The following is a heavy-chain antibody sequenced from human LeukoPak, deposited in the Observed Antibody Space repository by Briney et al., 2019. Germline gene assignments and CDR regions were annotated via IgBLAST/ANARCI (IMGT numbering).Heavy chain of an antibody. CDR2: ISQSAGST. CDR3: AKARPAIAARVGYYYYGMDV. D-gene: IGHD6-6*01. J-gene: IGHJ6*02. V-gene: IGHV3-23*01. Sequence: GGSLRLSCAASGFTYSNFAMAWVRQAPGKGLEWVSAISQSAGSTYYADSVKGRFTISRDNSKNTLDLQMNSLRAEDTAVYYCAKARPAIAARVGYYYYGMDVWGQGTTVTVSS. CDR1: GFTYSNFA.